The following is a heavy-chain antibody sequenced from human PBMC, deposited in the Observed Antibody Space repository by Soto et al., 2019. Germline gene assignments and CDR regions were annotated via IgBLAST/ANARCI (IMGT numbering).Heavy chain of an antibody. CDR2: INHSGST. J-gene: IGHJ4*02. CDR1: GGSFSGYY. Sequence: QVQLQQWGAGLLKPSETLSLTCAVYGGSFSGYYWSWIRQPPGKGLEWIGEINHSGSTNYNPSLKSRVTISVDTAKNHFSLKLSSVTAADTTVYYCARGYVRYFDYWGQGTLVTVSS. CDR3: ARGYVRYFDY. D-gene: IGHD3-10*02. V-gene: IGHV4-34*01.